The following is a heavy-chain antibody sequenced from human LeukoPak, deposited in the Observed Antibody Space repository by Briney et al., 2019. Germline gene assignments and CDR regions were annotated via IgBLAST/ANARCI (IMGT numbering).Heavy chain of an antibody. D-gene: IGHD3-16*01. CDR1: GYTFTSYY. CDR3: ARETPFGGVAARNHIDY. CDR2: INPSGGST. J-gene: IGHJ4*02. V-gene: IGHV1-46*01. Sequence: ASVKVSCKASGYTFTSYYMHWVRQAPGQGLEWMGIINPSGGSTSYAQKFQGRVTMTRDTSTSTVYMELSSLRSEDTAVYYCARETPFGGVAARNHIDYWGQGTLVTVSS.